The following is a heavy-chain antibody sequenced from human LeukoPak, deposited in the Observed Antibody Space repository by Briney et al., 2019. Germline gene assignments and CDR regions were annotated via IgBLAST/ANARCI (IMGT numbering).Heavy chain of an antibody. V-gene: IGHV4-34*01. Sequence: PSETLSLTCAVSGGSFSGYYWSWIRQPPGKGLEWVGEINDSGSTNYNPSLKSRVTISMDTSKSQFSLNLTSATAADTAVYYCARENDYWNYFYMDVWGKGTAVSVS. CDR2: INDSGST. J-gene: IGHJ6*03. D-gene: IGHD4-11*01. CDR1: GGSFSGYY. CDR3: ARENDYWNYFYMDV.